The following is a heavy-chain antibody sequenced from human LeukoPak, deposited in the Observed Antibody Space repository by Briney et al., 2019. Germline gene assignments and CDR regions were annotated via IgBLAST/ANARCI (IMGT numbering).Heavy chain of an antibody. Sequence: SETLSLTCTVSGGSISSSSYYWGWIRQPPGKGLEWIGSIYYSGGTYYNPSLKSRVTISVDTSKNQFSLKLSSVTATDTAVYYCARQKDITMIVVVTPFDYWGQGTLVTVSS. D-gene: IGHD3-22*01. J-gene: IGHJ4*02. CDR1: GGSISSSSYY. CDR3: ARQKDITMIVVVTPFDY. CDR2: IYYSGGT. V-gene: IGHV4-39*01.